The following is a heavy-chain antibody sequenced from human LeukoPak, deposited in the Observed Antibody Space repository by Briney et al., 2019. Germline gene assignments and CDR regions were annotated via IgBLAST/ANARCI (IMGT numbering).Heavy chain of an antibody. CDR1: GGTFSSYA. CDR2: IIPIFGTA. Sequence: ASVNVSCKASGGTFSSYAISWVRQAPGQGLEWMGGIIPIFGTANYSQKFQGRVTITADESTSTAYMELSSLRSEDTAVYYCARDRDVDTAMVTGSYYYYGMDVWGQGTTVTVSS. J-gene: IGHJ6*02. D-gene: IGHD5-18*01. CDR3: ARDRDVDTAMVTGSYYYYGMDV. V-gene: IGHV1-69*13.